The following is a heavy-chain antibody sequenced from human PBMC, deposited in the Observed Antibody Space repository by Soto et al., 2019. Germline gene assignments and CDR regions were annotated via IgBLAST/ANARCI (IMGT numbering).Heavy chain of an antibody. CDR1: GFTFNTYW. V-gene: IGHV3-7*01. J-gene: IGHJ4*02. CDR2: IKEDGSDK. CDR3: ARFTRGSSGDY. Sequence: EVQLVESGGDLVQPGGSLRLSCVASGFTFNTYWMSWVRQAPGKGLEWVANIKEDGSDKYYVDSVKGRFTISRDNAKNLLYLQINSLGAGDTAMYYCARFTRGSSGDYWGQGTLGTGSS. D-gene: IGHD6-25*01.